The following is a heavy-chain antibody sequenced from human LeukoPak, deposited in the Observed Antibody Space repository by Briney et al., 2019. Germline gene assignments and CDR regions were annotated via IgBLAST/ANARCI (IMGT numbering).Heavy chain of an antibody. CDR3: AREYSSGWYSYYYYYMDV. D-gene: IGHD6-19*01. J-gene: IGHJ6*03. CDR2: ISSSSSTI. CDR1: GFTFSSYS. Sequence: GGSLRLSCAASGFTFSSYSMNWVRQAPGKGLEWVSYISSSSSTIYYADSVKGRFTISRDNAKNSLYLQMNSLRAEDTAVYYCAREYSSGWYSYYYYYMDVWGKGTTVTVSS. V-gene: IGHV3-48*04.